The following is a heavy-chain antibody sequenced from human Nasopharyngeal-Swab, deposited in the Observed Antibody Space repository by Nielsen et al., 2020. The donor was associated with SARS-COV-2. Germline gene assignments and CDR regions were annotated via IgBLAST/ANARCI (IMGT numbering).Heavy chain of an antibody. CDR2: INTNTGKP. V-gene: IGHV7-4-1*02. CDR3: ARAQGRYNWFDP. Sequence: ASGKVSCKAPGCIFTNYPMNWLRQAPGQGLEWMGWINTNTGKPTYVPGFTGRFVFSLDASFTTTYLQISSLEAEDTAVYYCARAQGRYNWFDPWGQGTLVTVSS. D-gene: IGHD2-2*01. J-gene: IGHJ5*02. CDR1: GCIFTNYP.